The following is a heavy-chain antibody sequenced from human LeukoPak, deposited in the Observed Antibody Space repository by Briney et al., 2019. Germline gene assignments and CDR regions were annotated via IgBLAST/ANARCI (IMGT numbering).Heavy chain of an antibody. V-gene: IGHV4-31*03. J-gene: IGHJ4*02. D-gene: IGHD2-15*01. Sequence: SETLSLTCTVSGGSISGYYWSWIRQHPGKGLEWIGYIYYSGSTYYNPSLKSRVTISVDTSKNQFSLKLSSVTAADTAVYYCARVVVEPPSNLTFDYWGQGTLVTVSS. CDR3: ARVVVEPPSNLTFDY. CDR1: GGSISGYY. CDR2: IYYSGST.